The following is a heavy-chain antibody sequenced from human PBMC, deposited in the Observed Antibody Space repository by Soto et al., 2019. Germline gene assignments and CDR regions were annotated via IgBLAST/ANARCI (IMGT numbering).Heavy chain of an antibody. CDR1: GFTVSSNY. CDR3: ARDRNDDGDHWYFDL. J-gene: IGHJ2*01. D-gene: IGHD4-17*01. V-gene: IGHV3-53*04. CDR2: IYSGGST. Sequence: EVQLVESGGGLVQPGGSLRLSCAASGFTVSSNYMSWVRQAPGKGLEWVSVIYSGGSTYYADSVKGRFTISRHNSKNTLYLQMNSLRAEDTAVYYCARDRNDDGDHWYFDLWGRGTLVTVSS.